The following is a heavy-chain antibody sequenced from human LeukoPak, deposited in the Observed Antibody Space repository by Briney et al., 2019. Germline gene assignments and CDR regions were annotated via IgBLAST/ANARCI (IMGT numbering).Heavy chain of an antibody. D-gene: IGHD3-10*01. CDR1: GYSFTSYW. J-gene: IGHJ5*02. CDR3: ARLSTGGITMVRGVRLPFDP. Sequence: RGESLKISCKGSGYSFTSYWIGWVRQLPGKGLEWMGIIYPGDSDTRYSPSFQGQVTISADKSISTAYLQWSSLKASDTAMYYCARLSTGGITMVRGVRLPFDPWGQGTLVTVSS. V-gene: IGHV5-51*01. CDR2: IYPGDSDT.